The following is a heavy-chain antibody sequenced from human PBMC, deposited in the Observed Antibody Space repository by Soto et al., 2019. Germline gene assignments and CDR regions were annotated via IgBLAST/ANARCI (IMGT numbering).Heavy chain of an antibody. CDR3: ARDAWQRLTA. V-gene: IGHV3-7*01. J-gene: IGHJ5*01. Sequence: GGSLRLSCAASGFTFGAYWMTWVRQAPGKGLECVANINGDGSEKFYVDSVKGRFTISRDNAKNSLYLQMNSLRAEDTAVYYCARDAWQRLTAWGQEPWSPSPQ. CDR2: INGDGSEK. D-gene: IGHD6-25*01. CDR1: GFTFGAYW.